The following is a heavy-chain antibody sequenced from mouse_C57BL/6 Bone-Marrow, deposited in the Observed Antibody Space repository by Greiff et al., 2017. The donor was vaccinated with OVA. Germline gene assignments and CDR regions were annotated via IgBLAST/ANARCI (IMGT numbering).Heavy chain of an antibody. CDR1: GYTFTSYW. V-gene: IGHV1-52*01. D-gene: IGHD3-2*02. CDR3: ARGGDSSGYPYYFDY. CDR2: IDPSDIET. J-gene: IGHJ2*01. Sequence: QVQLQQPGAELVRPGSSVKLSCKASGYTFTSYWMHWVKQRPIQGLEWIGNIDPSDIETHYNQKFKDKATLTVDKSSSTAYMQLSSLTSEDSAVYYCARGGDSSGYPYYFDYWGQGTTLTVSS.